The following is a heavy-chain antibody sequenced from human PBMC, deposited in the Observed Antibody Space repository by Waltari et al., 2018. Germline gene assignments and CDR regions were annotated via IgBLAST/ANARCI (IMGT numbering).Heavy chain of an antibody. V-gene: IGHV4-34*01. Sequence: AGLLKPSETLSLTCAVYGESLSDYYWTWIRQPPVEGLERIGEISHGGSTNYNPSLKSRVTISVDTSKKQFSLKLSSVTAADTAVYYCARGPMLDYGADSGHYYYGLDVWGQGTTVTVSS. CDR1: GESLSDYY. J-gene: IGHJ6*02. CDR2: ISHGGST. D-gene: IGHD4-17*01. CDR3: ARGPMLDYGADSGHYYYGLDV.